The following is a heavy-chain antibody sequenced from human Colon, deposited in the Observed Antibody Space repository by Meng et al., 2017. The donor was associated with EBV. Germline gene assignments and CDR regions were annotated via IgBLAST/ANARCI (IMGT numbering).Heavy chain of an antibody. V-gene: IGHV4-31*03. CDR2: IYYSGST. CDR1: GGSVSSGGYY. CDR3: ARVSSGWDYFDY. Sequence: QVQLKEVGLGLVKPSQTVSHTCTVSGGSVSSGGYYWTWIRQHPGKGLGGFGHIYYSGSTFYNPSLKRRVIISIDTSKNQFSLNLRSVTAADTAVYYCARVSSGWDYFDYWGQGTLVTVSS. D-gene: IGHD6-19*01. J-gene: IGHJ4*02.